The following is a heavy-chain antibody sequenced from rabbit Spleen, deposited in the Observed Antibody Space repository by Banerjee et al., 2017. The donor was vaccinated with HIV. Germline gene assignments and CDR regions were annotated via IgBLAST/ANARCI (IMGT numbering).Heavy chain of an antibody. CDR2: VNIVTGKS. D-gene: IGHD1-1*01. CDR1: GFDFSNYG. CDR3: ARDLVAVIGWNFNL. V-gene: IGHV1S45*01. Sequence: QEQLEESGGGLVQPGGSLKLSCKASGFDFSNYGVSWVRQAPGKGLEWIACVNIVTGKSVYASWAKGRFIMSRTSSTTVTLQMTSLTDADTATYFCARDLVAVIGWNFNLWGQGTLVTVS. J-gene: IGHJ4*01.